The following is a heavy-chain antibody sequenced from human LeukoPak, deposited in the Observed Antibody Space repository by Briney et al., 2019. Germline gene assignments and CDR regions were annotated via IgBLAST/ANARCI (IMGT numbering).Heavy chain of an antibody. CDR1: GDSIRSSY. D-gene: IGHD5-18*01. Sequence: PSETLSLTCTVSGDSIRSSYWSWIRQSPGKGLEWIGFIYTTGSTDYNPSLKSRVTISVDTSKNQFSLKLSSVTAADTAVYYCARWDTAVSGGPSDYWGQGTLVTVSS. V-gene: IGHV4-59*01. CDR3: ARWDTAVSGGPSDY. CDR2: IYTTGST. J-gene: IGHJ4*02.